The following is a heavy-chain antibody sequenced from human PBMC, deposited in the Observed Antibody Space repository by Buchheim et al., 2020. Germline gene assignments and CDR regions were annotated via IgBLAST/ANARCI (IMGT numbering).Heavy chain of an antibody. CDR2: INHSGST. CDR1: GGSFSGYY. Sequence: QVQLQQWGAGLLKPSETLSLTCAVYGGSFSGYYWSWIRQPPGKGLEWIGEINHSGSTNYNPSLKSRVTISVDTSKNQFSLKLSSVTAADTAVYYCARGNQGQAGTVYYYYYGMDVWGQGTT. J-gene: IGHJ6*02. CDR3: ARGNQGQAGTVYYYYYGMDV. V-gene: IGHV4-34*01. D-gene: IGHD6-13*01.